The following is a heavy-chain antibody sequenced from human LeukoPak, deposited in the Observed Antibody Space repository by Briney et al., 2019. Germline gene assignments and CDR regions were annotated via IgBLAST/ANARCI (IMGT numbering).Heavy chain of an antibody. D-gene: IGHD6-19*01. V-gene: IGHV3-9*01. CDR1: GFTFDDCA. CDR3: AKDLYSSGWYYFDY. Sequence: PGGSLRLSCAASGFTFDDCAMHWVRQAPGKGLEWVSGISWNSGSIGYADSVKGRFTISRDNAKNSLYLQMNSLRAEDTALYYCAKDLYSSGWYYFDYWGQGTLVTVSS. CDR2: ISWNSGSI. J-gene: IGHJ4*02.